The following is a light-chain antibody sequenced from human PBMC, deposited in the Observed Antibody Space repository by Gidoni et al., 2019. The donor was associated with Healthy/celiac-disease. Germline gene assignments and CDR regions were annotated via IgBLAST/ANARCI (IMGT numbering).Light chain of an antibody. Sequence: DIQMTHSPSSLSASVGDRFTITCRASQSISSYLNWYQQKPGKAPKLLIYAASSLQSGVPSRFSGSGSGTDFTLTISSLQPEDFATYYCQQSYSTFLYTFGQGTKLEIK. CDR3: QQSYSTFLYT. V-gene: IGKV1-39*01. CDR1: QSISSY. CDR2: AAS. J-gene: IGKJ2*01.